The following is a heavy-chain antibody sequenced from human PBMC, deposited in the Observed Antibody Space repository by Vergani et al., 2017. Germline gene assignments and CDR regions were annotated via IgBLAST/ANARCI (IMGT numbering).Heavy chain of an antibody. CDR3: ARGRKWPNVLAPFDY. D-gene: IGHD2-8*02. J-gene: IGHJ4*02. CDR1: GGSISSSSYY. CDR2: IYYSGST. V-gene: IGHV4-39*01. Sequence: QLQLQESGPGLVKPSETLSLTCTVSGGSISSSSYYWGWIRQPPGKGLEWIGSIYYSGSTYYNPSLKSRVTISVDTSKNQFSLKLSSVTAADTAVYYCARGRKWPNVLAPFDYWGQGTLVTVSS.